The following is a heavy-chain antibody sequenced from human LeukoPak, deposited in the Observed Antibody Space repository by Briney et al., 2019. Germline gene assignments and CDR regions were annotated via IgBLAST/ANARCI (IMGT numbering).Heavy chain of an antibody. Sequence: GGSLRLSCVGSGFIFNDYSMNWVRQAPGKGPEWGSYISSRSSTIYYADSVKGRFTISRDNAKNSLYLQMNSLRAEDSAVYYCTRETAFDFWGQGTVVTVSS. CDR1: GFIFNDYS. CDR2: ISSRSSTI. J-gene: IGHJ3*01. V-gene: IGHV3-48*04. CDR3: TRETAFDF.